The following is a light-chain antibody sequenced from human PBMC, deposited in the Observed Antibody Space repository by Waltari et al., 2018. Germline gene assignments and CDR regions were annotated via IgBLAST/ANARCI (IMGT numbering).Light chain of an antibody. V-gene: IGLV2-14*01. CDR1: SSAIGRSHT. Sequence: QSPLPQPASVSGSPAQSITITRTGTSSAIGRSHTVPWYQQYPGKAPQIIIYEVKNRPSGVSTRFSGSTSGNTASLTISALQADDEAYFYCSSYTGDNILLFGGGTKVTVL. CDR3: SSYTGDNILL. CDR2: EVK. J-gene: IGLJ3*02.